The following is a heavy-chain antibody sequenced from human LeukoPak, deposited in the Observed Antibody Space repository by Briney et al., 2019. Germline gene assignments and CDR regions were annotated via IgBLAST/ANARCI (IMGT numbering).Heavy chain of an antibody. CDR3: ARDSTMTTVLYYYYYGMDV. CDR2: IKQDGSGK. CDR1: GYIFRRYW. J-gene: IGHJ6*02. Sequence: GGSLRLSCAASGYIFRRYWVSWVRQAPGKGLEWVANIKQDGSGKYYVDSVKGRFTISRDNAKNSLYLRMNSLRAEDTAVYYCARDSTMTTVLYYYYYGMDVWGQGTTVTVSS. D-gene: IGHD4-11*01. V-gene: IGHV3-7*05.